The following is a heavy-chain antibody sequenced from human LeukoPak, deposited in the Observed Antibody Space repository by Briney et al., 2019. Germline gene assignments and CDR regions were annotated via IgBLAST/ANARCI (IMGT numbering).Heavy chain of an antibody. J-gene: IGHJ4*02. D-gene: IGHD6-13*01. Sequence: ASVKVSCKASGYTFTGYYMHWVRQAPGQGLEWMGWINPNSGGTNYAQKFQGWVTMTRDTSNSTAYMELSRLRSDDTAVYYCARASGYSSSWYEVWGQGTLVTVSS. CDR3: ARASGYSSSWYEV. CDR1: GYTFTGYY. V-gene: IGHV1-2*04. CDR2: INPNSGGT.